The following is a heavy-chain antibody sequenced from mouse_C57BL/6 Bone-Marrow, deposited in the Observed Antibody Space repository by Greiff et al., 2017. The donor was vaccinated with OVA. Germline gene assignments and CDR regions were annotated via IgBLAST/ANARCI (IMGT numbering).Heavy chain of an antibody. Sequence: EVQLVESGAELVRPGASVKLSCTASGFNIKDDYMHWVKQRPEQGLEWIGWIDPENGDTEYASKFQGKATITADTSSNTAYLQLSSLTSEDTAVYYCTKDYYYGSSYHYYAMDYWGQGTSVTVSS. J-gene: IGHJ4*01. CDR1: GFNIKDDY. D-gene: IGHD1-1*01. V-gene: IGHV14-4*01. CDR3: TKDYYYGSSYHYYAMDY. CDR2: IDPENGDT.